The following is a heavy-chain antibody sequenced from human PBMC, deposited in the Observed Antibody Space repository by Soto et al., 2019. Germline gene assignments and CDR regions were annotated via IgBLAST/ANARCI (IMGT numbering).Heavy chain of an antibody. D-gene: IGHD1-26*01. V-gene: IGHV1-18*01. Sequence: QVQLVQSGAEVKKPGASVKVSCKASGYTFTNYGISWVRQAPGQGLEWMGWISANNGNTNYEQKLQGRVTMTTDTSTSTAYMELRSLRCDDTAVYDCERDRVSYALDYWGQGTLVTVSS. CDR1: GYTFTNYG. CDR3: ERDRVSYALDY. J-gene: IGHJ4*02. CDR2: ISANNGNT.